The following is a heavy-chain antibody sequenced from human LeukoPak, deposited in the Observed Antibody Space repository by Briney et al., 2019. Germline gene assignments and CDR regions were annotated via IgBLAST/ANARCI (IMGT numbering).Heavy chain of an antibody. CDR3: AREDYYGSGSYQG. Sequence: GGSLRLSCAVSGFTFSDYYMSWIRQAPGKGLEWVSYISSSSSTIYYADSVKGRFTISRDNAKNSLYLQMNSLRAEDTAVYYCAREDYYGSGSYQGWGQGTLVTVSS. CDR1: GFTFSDYY. J-gene: IGHJ4*02. V-gene: IGHV3-11*04. CDR2: ISSSSSTI. D-gene: IGHD3-10*01.